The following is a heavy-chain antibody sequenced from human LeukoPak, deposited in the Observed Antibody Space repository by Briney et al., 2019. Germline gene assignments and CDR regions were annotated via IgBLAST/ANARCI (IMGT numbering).Heavy chain of an antibody. Sequence: GGSLILSCAASGFTFSSYAMHWVRQAPGKGLEWVAVISYDGSNKYYADSVKGRFTISRDNSKNTLYLQMNSLRAEDTAVYYCARGPSGYHNTGGQGTLVTVSS. D-gene: IGHD5-12*01. CDR1: GFTFSSYA. V-gene: IGHV3-30*14. J-gene: IGHJ4*02. CDR2: ISYDGSNK. CDR3: ARGPSGYHNT.